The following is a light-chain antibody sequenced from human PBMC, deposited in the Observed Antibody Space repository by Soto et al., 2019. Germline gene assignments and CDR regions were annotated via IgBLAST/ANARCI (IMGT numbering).Light chain of an antibody. J-gene: IGLJ1*01. Sequence: QLVLTQPASVSGSPGQSIAISCTGTSSDVGGYNYVSWYQQHPGKAPKLMIYDVSDRPSGVSDRYSGSKSGNTASLTISGLQAEDEADYSCSSYTISSTYVFGTGTKVTVL. V-gene: IGLV2-14*01. CDR1: SSDVGGYNY. CDR3: SSYTISSTYV. CDR2: DVS.